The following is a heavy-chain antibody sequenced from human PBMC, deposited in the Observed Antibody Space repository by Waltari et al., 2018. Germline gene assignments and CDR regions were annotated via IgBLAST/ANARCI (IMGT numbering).Heavy chain of an antibody. J-gene: IGHJ6*02. D-gene: IGHD3-3*01. CDR3: ARANTIFGVVIIGGMDV. V-gene: IGHV4-34*01. Sequence: QVQLQQWGAGLLKPSETLSLTCAVYGGSFSGYYWSWIRQPPGKGLEWIGEINHSGSTNYNPSRKSRGTISVDTSKNQFSLKLSSVTAADTAVYYCARANTIFGVVIIGGMDVWGQGTTVTVSS. CDR2: INHSGST. CDR1: GGSFSGYY.